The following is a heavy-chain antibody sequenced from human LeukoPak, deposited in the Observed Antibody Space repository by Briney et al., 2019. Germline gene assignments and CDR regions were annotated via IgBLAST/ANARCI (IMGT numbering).Heavy chain of an antibody. V-gene: IGHV1-2*02. CDR1: GYTFTGYY. D-gene: IGHD6-19*01. Sequence: GASVKVSCKASGYTFTGYYMHWVRQAPGQGLEWMGWINPNSGGTNYAQKFQGRVTMTRDTSISTAYMELGRLRSDDTAVYYCARGLYSSGWYVSYWGQGTLVTVSS. CDR3: ARGLYSSGWYVSY. CDR2: INPNSGGT. J-gene: IGHJ4*02.